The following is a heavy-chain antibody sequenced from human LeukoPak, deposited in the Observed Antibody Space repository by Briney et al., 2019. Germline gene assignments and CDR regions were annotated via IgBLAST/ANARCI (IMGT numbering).Heavy chain of an antibody. CDR3: ARPVNNYYDSSGYYSYFDY. CDR2: ISSSSSTI. D-gene: IGHD3-22*01. V-gene: IGHV3-48*02. CDR1: GFTFSSYS. J-gene: IGHJ4*02. Sequence: PGGSLRLACAASGFTFSSYSMNWVRQAPGKGLEWVSYISSSSSTIYYADSVKGRFTISRDNAKNSLYLQMNSLRDEDTAVYYCARPVNNYYDSSGYYSYFDYWGQGTLVTVSS.